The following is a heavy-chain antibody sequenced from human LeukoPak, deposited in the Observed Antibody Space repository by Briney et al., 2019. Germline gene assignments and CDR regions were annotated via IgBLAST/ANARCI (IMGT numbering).Heavy chain of an antibody. D-gene: IGHD2/OR15-2a*01. CDR1: GFTFSSYW. J-gene: IGHJ4*02. Sequence: GGSLRLSCAASGFTFSSYWMTWVRQTPEKGLELVANIKQDGSEKYYVDSVKGRFTISRDNAKNSLYLQMNSLIAEDTAVYYCARDTGNHDYWGQGTLVTVSS. V-gene: IGHV3-7*01. CDR2: IKQDGSEK. CDR3: ARDTGNHDY.